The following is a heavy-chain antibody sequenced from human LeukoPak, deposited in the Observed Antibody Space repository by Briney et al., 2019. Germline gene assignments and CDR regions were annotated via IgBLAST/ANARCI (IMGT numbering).Heavy chain of an antibody. CDR2: ISSSGSTI. D-gene: IGHD3-10*02. CDR1: GFTFSSYG. V-gene: IGHV3-48*04. J-gene: IGHJ6*04. Sequence: GGTLRLSCAASGFTFSSYGMNWVRQAPGKGLEWVSYISSSGSTIYYADSVKGRFTISRDNAKNSLYLQMNSLRAEDTAVYYCAELGITMIGGVWGKGTTVTISS. CDR3: AELGITMIGGV.